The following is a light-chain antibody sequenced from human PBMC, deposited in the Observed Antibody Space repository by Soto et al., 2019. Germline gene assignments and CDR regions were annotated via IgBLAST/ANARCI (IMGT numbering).Light chain of an antibody. CDR3: QQYGSSPST. CDR1: QSLSTDY. V-gene: IGKV3-20*01. CDR2: GAS. Sequence: DIVLTQSPGTLSLSPGERATLSCWASQSLSTDYLAWYQQKPGQPPRLLIYGASSRATGIPDRFSGSGSGTDFTLTISRLEPVDFAVYYCQQYGSSPSTFGQGTKLEIK. J-gene: IGKJ2*01.